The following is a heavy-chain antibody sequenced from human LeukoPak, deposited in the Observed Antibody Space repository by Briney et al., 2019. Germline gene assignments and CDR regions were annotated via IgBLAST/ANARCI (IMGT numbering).Heavy chain of an antibody. J-gene: IGHJ6*02. Sequence: GGSLRLSCAASGFTFSSYVMNWVRQAPGKGLEWVSGISDSGGGTYYADSVKGRFTISRDNSKNTLYLQMNSLRAEDTAVYYCAKDLGGSGSYHTYYGMDVWGQGTTVTVSS. V-gene: IGHV3-23*01. D-gene: IGHD3-10*01. CDR2: ISDSGGGT. CDR1: GFTFSSYV. CDR3: AKDLGGSGSYHTYYGMDV.